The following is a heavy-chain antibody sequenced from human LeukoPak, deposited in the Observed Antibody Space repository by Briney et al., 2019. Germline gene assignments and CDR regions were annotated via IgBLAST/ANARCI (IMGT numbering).Heavy chain of an antibody. D-gene: IGHD2-15*01. CDR1: GFTFSDAW. Sequence: PGGSLRLSCVGSGFTFSDAWMSWVRQAPGKGLEWVGRIKSKSDGGTIDYAAPVKGRFTISRDDSRNTLYLQMNSLKAEDTAVYYCTTRRQDGWWGQGTLVTVS. V-gene: IGHV3-15*01. CDR2: IKSKSDGGTI. J-gene: IGHJ4*02. CDR3: TTRRQDGW.